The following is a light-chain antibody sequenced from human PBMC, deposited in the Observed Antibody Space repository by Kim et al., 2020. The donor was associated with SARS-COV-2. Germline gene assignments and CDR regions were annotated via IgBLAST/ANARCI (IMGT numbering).Light chain of an antibody. J-gene: IGKJ2*03. Sequence: SASIGDRVSIACRASQSIANYLKWYQHKPGKPPKFLIHAASNLQTGVPSRFSGSGSGTDFTLTITNFQPEDFATYYCQQSYTTPHSFGQGTKLEI. V-gene: IGKV1-39*01. CDR2: AAS. CDR1: QSIANY. CDR3: QQSYTTPHS.